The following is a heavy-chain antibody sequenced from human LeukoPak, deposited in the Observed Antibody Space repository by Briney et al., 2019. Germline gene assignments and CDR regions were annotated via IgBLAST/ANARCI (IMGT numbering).Heavy chain of an antibody. CDR2: IYYSGST. Sequence: SETLSLTCTVSGGSISSSSYYWGWIRQPPGKGLEWIGSIYYSGSTYYNPSLKSRVTISVDTSKNQFSLKLSSVTAADTAVYYCARDAYGSGSYNSYYYYYYYMDVWGKGTTVTISS. CDR1: GGSISSSSYY. J-gene: IGHJ6*03. CDR3: ARDAYGSGSYNSYYYYYYYMDV. D-gene: IGHD3-10*01. V-gene: IGHV4-39*01.